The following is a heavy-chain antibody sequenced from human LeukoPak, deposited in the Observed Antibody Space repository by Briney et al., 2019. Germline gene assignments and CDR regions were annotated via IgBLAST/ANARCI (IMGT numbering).Heavy chain of an antibody. CDR2: IYYSGST. V-gene: IGHV4-39*01. Sequence: PSETLSLTCTVSGGSISSSSYYWGWIRQPPGKGLEWIGSIYYSGSTYYNPSLKSRVTISVDTSKNQFSLKLSSVTAADTAVYYCARGSTCYDFWSGYLPIDYWGQGTLVTVSS. J-gene: IGHJ4*02. CDR3: ARGSTCYDFWSGYLPIDY. D-gene: IGHD3-3*01. CDR1: GGSISSSSYY.